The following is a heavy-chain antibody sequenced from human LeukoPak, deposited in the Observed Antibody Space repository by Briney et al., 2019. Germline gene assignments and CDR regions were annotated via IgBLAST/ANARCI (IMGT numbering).Heavy chain of an antibody. CDR2: ISSSGSTI. Sequence: GGSLRLSCAASGFTFSSYEMNWVRQAPGKGLEWVSYISSSGSTIYYADSVKGRFTISRDNAKNSLYLQMNSLRAEDTAVYYCAVINTAMVPDYWGQGTLVTVSS. J-gene: IGHJ4*02. D-gene: IGHD5-18*01. CDR3: AVINTAMVPDY. CDR1: GFTFSSYE. V-gene: IGHV3-48*03.